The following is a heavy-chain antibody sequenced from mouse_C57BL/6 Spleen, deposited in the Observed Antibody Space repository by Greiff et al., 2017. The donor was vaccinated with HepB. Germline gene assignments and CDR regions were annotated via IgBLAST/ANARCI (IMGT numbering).Heavy chain of an antibody. D-gene: IGHD2-3*01. CDR3: AREGIYDGYRYFDV. CDR2: INPYNGGT. CDR1: GYTFTDYY. Sequence: VQLKESGPVLVKPGASVKMSCKASGYTFTDYYMNWVKQSHGKSLEWIGVINPYNGGTSYNQKFKGKATLTVDKSSSTAYMELNSLTSEDSAVYYCAREGIYDGYRYFDVWGTGTTVTVSS. J-gene: IGHJ1*03. V-gene: IGHV1-19*01.